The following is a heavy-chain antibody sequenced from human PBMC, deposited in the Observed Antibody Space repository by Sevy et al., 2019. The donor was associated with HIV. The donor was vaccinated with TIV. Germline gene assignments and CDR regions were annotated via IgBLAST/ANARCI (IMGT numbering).Heavy chain of an antibody. Sequence: GGSLRLSCEASGFTFTRYAFHWVRQAPGKGLEWVAVVSKEGTNKSYANSGKGRLTISRDNSRNTLYLQMRSLGADDTAVYFCARDPHSVPHWGSFDSWGQGTLVTVSS. V-gene: IGHV3-30-3*01. D-gene: IGHD3-16*01. J-gene: IGHJ4*02. CDR1: GFTFTRYA. CDR3: ARDPHSVPHWGSFDS. CDR2: VSKEGTNK.